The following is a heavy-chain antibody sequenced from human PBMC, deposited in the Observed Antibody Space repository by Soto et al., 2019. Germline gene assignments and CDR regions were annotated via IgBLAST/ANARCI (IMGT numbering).Heavy chain of an antibody. CDR2: IYHSGST. CDR1: GGSISSGGYS. J-gene: IGHJ5*02. CDR3: AGVRGPYCGGECYPPTPNWFDP. V-gene: IGHV4-30-2*01. Sequence: QLQLQESGSGLVKPSQTLSLTCAVSGGSISSGGYSWSWIRQPQGKGLEWIVYIYHSGSTYYNPSLEGRVTISVDRYKNQFSLKLSSVTAADSAVYYCAGVRGPYCGGECYPPTPNWFDPWGQGTLVTVSS. D-gene: IGHD2-21*01.